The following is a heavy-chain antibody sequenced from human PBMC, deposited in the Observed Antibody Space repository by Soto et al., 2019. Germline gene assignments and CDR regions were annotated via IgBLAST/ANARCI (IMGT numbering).Heavy chain of an antibody. Sequence: GSLRLSCAASGFTVSSYGIHWVRQPPGKGLEWVAVISDDGSHKFYADSVKGRFTLSRDVSKGTLYLQMNSLRAEDTAVYYCAKEMCPQAVLDSSSPYFDYWGQGTLVTVSS. CDR2: ISDDGSHK. CDR3: AKEMCPQAVLDSSSPYFDY. D-gene: IGHD3-22*01. V-gene: IGHV3-30*18. CDR1: GFTVSSYG. J-gene: IGHJ4*02.